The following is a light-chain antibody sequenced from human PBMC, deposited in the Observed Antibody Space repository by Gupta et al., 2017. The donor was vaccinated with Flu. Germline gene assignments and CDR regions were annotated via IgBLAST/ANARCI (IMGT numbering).Light chain of an antibody. CDR3: QQYDTFPYS. V-gene: IGKV1-16*02. J-gene: IGKJ2*03. Sequence: DIQMTQSPSSLSASVADSVTITCRASQDISTYLAWFQQRPGNPPKSLIYAASSLQGGVPSKFSGSGSGTDFTLTINSLQPEDFATDYCQQYDTFPYSFGQGTKVEIK. CDR2: AAS. CDR1: QDISTY.